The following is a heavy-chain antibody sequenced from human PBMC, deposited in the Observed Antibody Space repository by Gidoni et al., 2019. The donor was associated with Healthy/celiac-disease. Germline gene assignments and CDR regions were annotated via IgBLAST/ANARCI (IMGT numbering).Heavy chain of an antibody. CDR1: GFYFSSYG. Sequence: QVQLVESGGGVVQPGRSLRLSCAASGFYFSSYGLHWVRQAPGQGLEWVAVISYDGSNKYYADSVKGRFTISRDNSKNRLYLQMNSLRAEDTAVYYCATTHRWERVGDYYYYYGMDVWGQGTTVTVSS. J-gene: IGHJ6*02. CDR3: ATTHRWERVGDYYYYYGMDV. D-gene: IGHD1-26*01. V-gene: IGHV3-30*03. CDR2: ISYDGSNK.